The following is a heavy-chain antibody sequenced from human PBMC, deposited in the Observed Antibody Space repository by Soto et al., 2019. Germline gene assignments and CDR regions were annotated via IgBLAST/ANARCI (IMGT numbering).Heavy chain of an antibody. V-gene: IGHV1-18*01. CDR3: ARSPLFIAAAGINDY. Sequence: GASVKVSCKASGYTFTSYGISWVRQAPGQGLEWMGWISAYNGNTNYAQKLQGRVTMTTDTSTSTAYMELRSLRSDDTAVYYCARSPLFIAAAGINDYWGQGTLVTVSS. J-gene: IGHJ4*02. CDR1: GYTFTSYG. CDR2: ISAYNGNT. D-gene: IGHD6-13*01.